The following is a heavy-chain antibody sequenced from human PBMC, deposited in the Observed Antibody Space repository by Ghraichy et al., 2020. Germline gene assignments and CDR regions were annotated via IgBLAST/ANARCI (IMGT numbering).Heavy chain of an antibody. Sequence: GESLNISCAASGFTFSNYAMNWVRQPLGRGLEWVSSFSGSGGSTYYADSVKGRFTISRDNSKNTMYLHMNSLRAEDTAVYYCAKGSGSGTYLPLDYWGQGTLVTVSS. J-gene: IGHJ4*02. D-gene: IGHD1-26*01. V-gene: IGHV3-23*01. CDR3: AKGSGSGTYLPLDY. CDR2: FSGSGGST. CDR1: GFTFSNYA.